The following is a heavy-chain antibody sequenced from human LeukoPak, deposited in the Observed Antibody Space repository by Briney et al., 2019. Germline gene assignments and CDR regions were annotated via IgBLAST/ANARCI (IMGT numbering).Heavy chain of an antibody. CDR3: AKDLGLGYYDFWSGPPNRKYYYYYVDV. CDR2: ISGSGGST. J-gene: IGHJ6*03. Sequence: PGGSLRLSCAASGFTFSSYAMSWVRQAPGKGLEWVSAISGSGGSTYYADSVKGRFTTSRDNSKNTLYLQMNSLRAEDTAVYYCAKDLGLGYYDFWSGPPNRKYYYYYVDVWGKGTTVTVSS. V-gene: IGHV3-23*01. D-gene: IGHD3-3*01. CDR1: GFTFSSYA.